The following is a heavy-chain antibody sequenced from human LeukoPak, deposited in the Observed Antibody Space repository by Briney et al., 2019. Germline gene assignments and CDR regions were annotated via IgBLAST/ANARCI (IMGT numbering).Heavy chain of an antibody. CDR1: GYTFTSYG. D-gene: IGHD3-22*01. Sequence: GASVKVSCKASGYTFTSYGISWVRQAPGQGLEWMGWTSAYNGNTNYAQKLQGRVTMTTDTSTSTAYMELRSLRSDDTAVYYCARDDYYDSSGYYGSYWGQGTLVTVSS. CDR3: ARDDYYDSSGYYGSY. J-gene: IGHJ4*02. CDR2: TSAYNGNT. V-gene: IGHV1-18*01.